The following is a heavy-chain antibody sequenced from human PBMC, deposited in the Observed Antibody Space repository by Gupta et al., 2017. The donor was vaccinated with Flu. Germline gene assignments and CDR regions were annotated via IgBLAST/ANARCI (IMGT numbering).Heavy chain of an antibody. V-gene: IGHV3-23*01. D-gene: IGHD1-26*01. Sequence: RQDPGKGLGWVSAMSGSGGSKYCAESVKGRFTISRDNSKNTLYLQMNSLRAEDTAVYYCEGEGATTWDAFDIWGQGTMVTVSS. CDR2: MSGSGGSK. CDR3: EGEGATTWDAFDI. J-gene: IGHJ3*02.